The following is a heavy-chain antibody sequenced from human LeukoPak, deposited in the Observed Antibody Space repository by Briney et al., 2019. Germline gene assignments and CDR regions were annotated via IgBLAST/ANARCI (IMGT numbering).Heavy chain of an antibody. CDR3: ARGVRLLWFGESRQNWFDP. V-gene: IGHV4-39*07. J-gene: IGHJ5*02. CDR1: GGSISSSSYY. D-gene: IGHD3-10*01. CDR2: IYYSGST. Sequence: SETLSLTCTVSGGSISSSSYYWGWIRQPPGKGLEWIGSIYYSGSTYYNPSLKSRGTISVDTSKNQFSLKLSSVTAADTAVYYCARGVRLLWFGESRQNWFDPWGQGTLVTVSS.